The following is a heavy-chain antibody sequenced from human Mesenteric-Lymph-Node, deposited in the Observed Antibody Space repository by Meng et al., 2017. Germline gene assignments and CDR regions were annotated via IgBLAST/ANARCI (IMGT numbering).Heavy chain of an antibody. J-gene: IGHJ2*01. CDR2: VLGSGDTT. Sequence: GESLKISCAASGFTFTNYAMYWVRQAPGKGLEWLSGVLGSGDTTYYADSVKGRFTISRDNSKNTLYLQMNYLRAEDTAVYYCARALLGIGYFDLWGRGTLVTVSS. CDR1: GFTFTNYA. V-gene: IGHV3-23*01. CDR3: ARALLGIGYFDL. D-gene: IGHD7-27*01.